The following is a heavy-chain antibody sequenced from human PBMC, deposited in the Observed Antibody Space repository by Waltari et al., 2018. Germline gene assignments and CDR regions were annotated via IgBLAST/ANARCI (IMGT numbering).Heavy chain of an antibody. Sequence: QVHLVQSGAEVKKAGSSVKVSCMAYGVTVSGTPVGWVRQAPGQGREWMGGIIPVFGTAKYAQKFQGRVTITADRSTSTAYMEMTSLRSDDTAVYYCASCFSTSCLISYYFYMDVWGQGTTVTVSS. D-gene: IGHD3-3*01. J-gene: IGHJ6*02. CDR1: GVTVSGTP. CDR3: ASCFSTSCLISYYFYMDV. CDR2: IIPVFGTA. V-gene: IGHV1-69*14.